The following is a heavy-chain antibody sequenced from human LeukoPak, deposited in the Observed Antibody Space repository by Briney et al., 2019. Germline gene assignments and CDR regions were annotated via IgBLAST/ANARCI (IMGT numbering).Heavy chain of an antibody. CDR2: ISSSSSYI. J-gene: IGHJ6*04. D-gene: IGHD2-2*01. Sequence: GGSLRLSCAASGFTFSSYSMNWVRQAPGKGLEWVSSISSSSSYIYYAVSVKGRFTISRDNAKNSLYLQMNSLRAEDTAVYYCARVSGKARRDGTPDIVVVPAAMRGDYYYGMDVWGKGTTVTVSS. CDR1: GFTFSSYS. CDR3: ARVSGKARRDGTPDIVVVPAAMRGDYYYGMDV. V-gene: IGHV3-21*01.